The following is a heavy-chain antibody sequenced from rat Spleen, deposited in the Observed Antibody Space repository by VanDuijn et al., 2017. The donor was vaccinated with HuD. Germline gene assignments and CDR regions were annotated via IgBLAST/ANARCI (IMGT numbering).Heavy chain of an antibody. CDR1: GFTLNNYW. J-gene: IGHJ2*01. CDR2: ITNTGGIT. CDR3: TRADYYYGSYPLDY. V-gene: IGHV5-31*01. Sequence: EVQLVESGGGLVQPGRSLKLSCVASGFTLNNYWMTWIRQAPGKGLEWLASITNTGGITYYPDSVKGRFTISRVNAKNTLYLQMNSLRSEDTATYYCTRADYYYGSYPLDYWGQGVMVTVSS. D-gene: IGHD1-2*01.